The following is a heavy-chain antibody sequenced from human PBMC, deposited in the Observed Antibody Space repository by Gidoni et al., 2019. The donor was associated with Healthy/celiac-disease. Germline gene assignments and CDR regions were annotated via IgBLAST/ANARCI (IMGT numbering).Heavy chain of an antibody. J-gene: IGHJ6*02. Sequence: QVQLVQSGAEVKKPGASVKVSCKASGYTFTSYDINWVRQATGQGLEWMGWMNPNSGNTGYAQKFQGRVTMTRNTSISTAYMELSSLRSEDTAVYYCAGTYSSSWLYYYYYGMDVWGQGTTVTVSS. D-gene: IGHD6-13*01. CDR3: AGTYSSSWLYYYYYGMDV. V-gene: IGHV1-8*01. CDR1: GYTFTSYD. CDR2: MNPNSGNT.